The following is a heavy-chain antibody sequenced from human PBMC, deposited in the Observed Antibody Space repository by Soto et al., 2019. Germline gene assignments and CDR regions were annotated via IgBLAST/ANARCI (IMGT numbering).Heavy chain of an antibody. Sequence: SETLSLTCSVSGYSVTSSDYYWAWIRQPPGKGLEWIGSMFYSGLTYYNPSLKSRVTLSVDTSKNQFSVRLNSVTAADTAVYYCAPLSVSLSGPYGVHVWGQGTTVTVSS. D-gene: IGHD2-15*01. V-gene: IGHV4-39*01. CDR3: APLSVSLSGPYGVHV. CDR1: GYSVTSSDYY. J-gene: IGHJ6*02. CDR2: MFYSGLT.